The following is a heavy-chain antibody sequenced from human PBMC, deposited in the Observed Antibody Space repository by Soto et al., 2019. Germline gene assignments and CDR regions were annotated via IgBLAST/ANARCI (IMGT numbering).Heavy chain of an antibody. J-gene: IGHJ4*02. D-gene: IGHD3-9*01. Sequence: EVQLVESGGGLVKPGRSLRLSCTASGFTFGDYAMSWFRQAPGKGLEWVGFIRSKAYGGTTEYAASVKGRFTISRDDSKSIAYLQMNSLKTEDTAVYYCTRDGDDILTGYDYWGQGTLVTVSS. CDR2: IRSKAYGGTT. CDR3: TRDGDDILTGYDY. CDR1: GFTFGDYA. V-gene: IGHV3-49*05.